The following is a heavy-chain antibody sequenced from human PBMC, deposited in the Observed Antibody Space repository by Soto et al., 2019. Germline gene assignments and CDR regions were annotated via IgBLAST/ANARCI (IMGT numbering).Heavy chain of an antibody. D-gene: IGHD3-10*01. J-gene: IGHJ4*02. CDR2: IIPVFGTT. CDR1: GDTFSGYP. V-gene: IGHV1-69*13. CDR3: ARDGGFGELKY. Sequence: SVKVSCKASGDTFSGYPINWVRQAPGEGLEWMGRIIPVFGTTNDAQRFEGRVTFTADESTNTAYMELRGLLSEDTAVYYCARDGGFGELKYWGPGTLVTVSS.